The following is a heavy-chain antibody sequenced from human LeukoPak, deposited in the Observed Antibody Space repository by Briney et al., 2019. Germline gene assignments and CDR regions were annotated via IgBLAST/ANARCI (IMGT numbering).Heavy chain of an antibody. CDR1: GFTFSNYG. CDR3: ARANDYGDYGGWDS. D-gene: IGHD4-17*01. Sequence: PGGSLRLSCAASGFTFSNYGMHWVRQAPGKGLEWVSFIRNDGRNKFYADSVKGRFTISRDNSRNTLYLQMDSLRPEDTAVYYCARANDYGDYGGWDSWGQGTLVTVSS. CDR2: IRNDGRNK. V-gene: IGHV3-30*02. J-gene: IGHJ4*02.